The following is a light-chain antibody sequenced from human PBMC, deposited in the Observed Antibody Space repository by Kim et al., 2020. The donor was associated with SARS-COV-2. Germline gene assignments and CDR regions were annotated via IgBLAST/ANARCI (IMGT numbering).Light chain of an antibody. CDR1: QSVSSNY. CDR3: QQYGSSPFT. V-gene: IGKV3-20*01. CDR2: GPS. J-gene: IGKJ3*01. Sequence: EIVLTQSPGTLSLSPGERATLSCRASQSVSSNYLARYQQKPGQAPRLLIYGPSSRATVIPDRFSGSGSGTDFTLTISRLEPEDFAVYYCQQYGSSPFTFGPGTKVDIK.